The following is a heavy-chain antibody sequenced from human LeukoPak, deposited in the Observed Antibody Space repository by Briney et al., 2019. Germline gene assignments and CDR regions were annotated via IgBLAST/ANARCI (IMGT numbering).Heavy chain of an antibody. CDR2: INHSGST. D-gene: IGHD3-16*02. Sequence: PETLSLTCAVYGGSFSGYYWSWIRQPPGKGLEWIGEINHSGSTNYNPSLKSRVTISVDTSKNQFSLKLSSVTAADTAVYYCASFYPRDYWGQGTLVTVSS. CDR3: ASFYPRDY. CDR1: GGSFSGYY. J-gene: IGHJ4*02. V-gene: IGHV4-34*01.